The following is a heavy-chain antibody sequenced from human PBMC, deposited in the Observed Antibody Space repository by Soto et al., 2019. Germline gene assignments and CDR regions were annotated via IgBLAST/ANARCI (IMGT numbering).Heavy chain of an antibody. J-gene: IGHJ4*02. Sequence: QVQLVQSGAEVKKPGASVKVSCKASGYIFSSYGITWVRQAPGQGLEWMGWISAYNGNTYYSQKLQGRVTMTTDTSTSAAYMELRSVRSDDTAVYYCSRDAGGRGDSLGQGTLVTVSS. D-gene: IGHD3-10*01. CDR1: GYIFSSYG. V-gene: IGHV1-18*01. CDR3: SRDAGGRGDS. CDR2: ISAYNGNT.